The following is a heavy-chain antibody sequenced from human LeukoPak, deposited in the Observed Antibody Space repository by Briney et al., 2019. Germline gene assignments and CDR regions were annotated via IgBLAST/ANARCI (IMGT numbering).Heavy chain of an antibody. D-gene: IGHD2-15*01. J-gene: IGHJ4*02. CDR1: RFTFSSHA. CDR2: ISDTGSKT. CDR3: AKDRMVHDY. Sequence: GGSLRLSCAASRFTFSSHAMSWVRQAPGKGLEWVSAISDTGSKTYYADSVKGRFTISRDNSKNTLYVQMNSLIVEDTAVYYSAKDRMVHDYWGQGALVTVSS. V-gene: IGHV3-23*01.